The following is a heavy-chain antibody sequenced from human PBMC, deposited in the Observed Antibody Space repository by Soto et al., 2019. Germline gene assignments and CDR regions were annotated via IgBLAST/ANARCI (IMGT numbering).Heavy chain of an antibody. CDR3: ARDAVAGVATPKDAFDI. CDR2: IYYSGST. D-gene: IGHD5-12*01. V-gene: IGHV4-30-4*01. CDR1: GVSISSGDYY. Sequence: PSETLSLTCTVSGVSISSGDYYWSWIRQPPGKGLEWIGYIYYSGSTYYNPSLKSRVTISVDRSKNQFSLKLSSVTAADTAVYYCARDAVAGVATPKDAFDIWGQGTMVTVS. J-gene: IGHJ3*02.